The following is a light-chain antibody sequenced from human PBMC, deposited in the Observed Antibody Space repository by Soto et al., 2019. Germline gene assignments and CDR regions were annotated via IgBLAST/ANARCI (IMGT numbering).Light chain of an antibody. Sequence: QSALTQPASVSGSHGQSITISCTGTSSDVGGYDYVSWYQHHPGKAPKLMIYDVSNRPSGVSNRFSGSKSGYTASLTISGLQAEDEADYYCGSYTSSSTPPYVFGTGTKVTVL. CDR2: DVS. V-gene: IGLV2-14*03. J-gene: IGLJ1*01. CDR3: GSYTSSSTPPYV. CDR1: SSDVGGYDY.